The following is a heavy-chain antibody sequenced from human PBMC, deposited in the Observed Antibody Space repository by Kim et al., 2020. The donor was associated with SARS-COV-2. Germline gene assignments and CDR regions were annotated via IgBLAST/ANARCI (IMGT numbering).Heavy chain of an antibody. V-gene: IGHV3-7*01. CDR2: INQHGSEK. CDR3: VRIYTRPGKPGMAVSGTSKPHYVYFYGMDG. D-gene: IGHD6-19*01. CDR1: GFVFGGYW. Sequence: GGFLRLSCAASGFVFGGYWMTWVRQTPGKGLEWVAIINQHGSEKYYVDSVKGRSTISRDNAKNSLILQMNSLRVEDTAVYFCVRIYTRPGKPGMAVSGTSKPHYVYFYGMDGWGQGTTVTVSS. J-gene: IGHJ6*02.